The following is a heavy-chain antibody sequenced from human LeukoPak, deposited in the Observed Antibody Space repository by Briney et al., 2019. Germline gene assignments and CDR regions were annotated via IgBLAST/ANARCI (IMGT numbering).Heavy chain of an antibody. CDR3: AKRGHYSINWYHYFDY. D-gene: IGHD6-13*01. CDR2: IASNGGSE. J-gene: IGHJ4*02. Sequence: GGSLRLSCSATGFTFTTYGLHSVSQAPGKRLEWVAAIASNGGSEYYADSVKGRFTISRDNSKNTLFLQMNSLRPDDTAVYYCAKRGHYSINWYHYFDYWGQGTLVTVSS. V-gene: IGHV3-30*18. CDR1: GFTFTTYG.